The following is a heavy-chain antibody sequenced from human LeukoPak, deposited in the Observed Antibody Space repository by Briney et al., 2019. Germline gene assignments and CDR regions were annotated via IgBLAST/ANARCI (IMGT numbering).Heavy chain of an antibody. V-gene: IGHV3-7*01. CDR1: GFTFSDYY. CDR3: ARGQTCSP. J-gene: IGHJ5*02. CDR2: IKQDGSDK. D-gene: IGHD6-19*01. Sequence: PGGSLRLSCAASGFTFSDYYMSWIRQAPGKGLEWVANIKQDGSDKYYVDSVKGRFTISRDNAKNSLYLQMNSLRAEDTAVYYCARGQTCSPWGQGTLVTVSS.